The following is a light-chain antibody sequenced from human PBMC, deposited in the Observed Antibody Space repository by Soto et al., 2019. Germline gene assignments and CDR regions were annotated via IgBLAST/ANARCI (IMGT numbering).Light chain of an antibody. J-gene: IGLJ3*02. V-gene: IGLV1-51*01. CDR1: SSNIGNHY. CDR3: GTWDSSLSAWV. CDR2: DND. Sequence: QSVLTQPPSVSAAPGQKVTISCSGSSSNIGNHYVSWYQHLPGTAPQLLIYDNDKRPSGIPDQFSGSKSGTSATLGITGLQTGDEADYYCGTWDSSLSAWVFGGGTKLTVL.